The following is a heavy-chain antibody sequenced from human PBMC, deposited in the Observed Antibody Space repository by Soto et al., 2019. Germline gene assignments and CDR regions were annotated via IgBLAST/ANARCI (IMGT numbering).Heavy chain of an antibody. J-gene: IGHJ5*02. D-gene: IGHD3-9*01. Sequence: GGSLRLSCAASGFTFSSYGMHWVRQAPGKGLEWVAVISYDGSNKYYADSVKGRFTISRDNSKNTLYLQMNSLRAEDTAVYYCAKDSTWGASAWLLMADAWGQGPLVTAPQ. CDR3: AKDSTWGASAWLLMADA. V-gene: IGHV3-30*18. CDR2: ISYDGSNK. CDR1: GFTFSSYG.